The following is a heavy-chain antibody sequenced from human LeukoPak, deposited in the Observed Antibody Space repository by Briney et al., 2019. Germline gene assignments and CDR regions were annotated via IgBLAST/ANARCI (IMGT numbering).Heavy chain of an antibody. V-gene: IGHV1-46*01. D-gene: IGHD3-3*01. CDR1: GYTFTKYY. J-gene: IGHJ5*02. CDR3: ARNDFDLPMIYSFFVH. CDR2: IHPTGDST. Sequence: ASVKVSCKASGYTFTKYYMNLVRQAPGQGLEWIGIIHPTGDSTNYAQKFQGIVTLTRDTSTGTFYMELSSLNSEDTAVYYRARNDFDLPMIYSFFVHWGQGTLVTASS.